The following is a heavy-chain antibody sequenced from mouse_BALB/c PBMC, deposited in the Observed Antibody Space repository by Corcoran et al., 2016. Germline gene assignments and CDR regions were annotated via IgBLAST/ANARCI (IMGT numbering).Heavy chain of an antibody. CDR3: ARRAYYGNYVGPYAMDY. V-gene: IGHV9-3-1*01. CDR1: GYTFTNYG. CDR2: INTYTGEP. Sequence: QIQLVQSGPELKKPGETVKISCKASGYTFTNYGMNWVKQAPGKGLKWMGWINTYTGEPTYADDFKGRFAFSLETSASTAYLQINNLKNEDTATYFCARRAYYGNYVGPYAMDYWGQGTSVTVS. D-gene: IGHD2-1*01. J-gene: IGHJ4*01.